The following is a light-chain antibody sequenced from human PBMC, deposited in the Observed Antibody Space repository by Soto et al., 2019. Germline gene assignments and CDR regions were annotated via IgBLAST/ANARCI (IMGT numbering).Light chain of an antibody. CDR1: QTIRSY. CDR3: QQSDTTPWT. CDR2: GAS. V-gene: IGKV1-39*01. Sequence: DIQMTQSPSSLSAFVGDRVTITCRASQTIRSYVNWYQQKPGKAPKFLIYGASSLQSGVPSRFSGSGSGTDFTLTIDSLQCEDFATYFCQQSDTTPWTFGQGTKVEF. J-gene: IGKJ1*01.